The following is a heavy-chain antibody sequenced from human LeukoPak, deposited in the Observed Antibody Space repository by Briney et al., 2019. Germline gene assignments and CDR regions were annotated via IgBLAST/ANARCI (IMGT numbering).Heavy chain of an antibody. V-gene: IGHV4-59*01. CDR1: GGSISSYY. CDR2: IYYSGST. D-gene: IGHD6-13*01. J-gene: IGHJ1*01. Sequence: PSETLSLTCTVSGGSISSYYWSGLRQPPGKGLEGMGYIYYSGSTNYNPSLKSRVTISVGTSKNQFSLKLSSVTAADTAVYYCAREGIAAAAGYFQHWGPGTLVTVSS. CDR3: AREGIAAAAGYFQH.